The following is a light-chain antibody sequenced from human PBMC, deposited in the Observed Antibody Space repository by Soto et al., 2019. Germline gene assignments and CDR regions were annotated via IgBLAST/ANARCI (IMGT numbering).Light chain of an antibody. Sequence: EIVLTQSPGTLSLSPGERATLSCRASQSVSSSYLAWYQQKPGQAPRLLIYGASSRATGIPDRFSGSGSGTDSTLNISRLESEDSAVYYCHQYGSSPRTFGQGTKVE. CDR1: QSVSSSY. J-gene: IGKJ1*01. CDR3: HQYGSSPRT. V-gene: IGKV3-20*01. CDR2: GAS.